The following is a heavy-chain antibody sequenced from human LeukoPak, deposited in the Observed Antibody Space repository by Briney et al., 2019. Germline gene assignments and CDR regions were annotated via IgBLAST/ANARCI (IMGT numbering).Heavy chain of an antibody. CDR3: AKGFASSWNYLDY. CDR2: ISGSGGST. CDR1: GFTFSSYA. D-gene: IGHD1-1*01. Sequence: GGSLRLSCAASGFTFSSYAMSWVRQAPGRGLEWVSAISGSGGSTYYADSVKGRFTFSRDNSKNTLYLQMSTLRAEDTAIYYCAKGFASSWNYLDYWGQGTLVTVSS. J-gene: IGHJ4*02. V-gene: IGHV3-23*01.